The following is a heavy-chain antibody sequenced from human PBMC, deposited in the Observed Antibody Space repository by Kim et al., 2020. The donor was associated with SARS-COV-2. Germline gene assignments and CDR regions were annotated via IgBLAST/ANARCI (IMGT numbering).Heavy chain of an antibody. CDR2: IYYSGST. CDR1: GGSISSSSYY. D-gene: IGHD3-16*01. J-gene: IGHJ6*02. Sequence: SETLSLTCTVSGGSISSSSYYWGWIRQPPGKGLEWIGSIYYSGSTYYNPSLKSRVTISVDTSKNQFSLKLSSVTAADTAVYYCARHPLRLGELYYYYYYGMDVWGQGTTVTVSS. V-gene: IGHV4-39*01. CDR3: ARHPLRLGELYYYYYYGMDV.